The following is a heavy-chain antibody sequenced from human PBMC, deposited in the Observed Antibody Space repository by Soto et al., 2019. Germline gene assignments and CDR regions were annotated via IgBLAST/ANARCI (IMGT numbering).Heavy chain of an antibody. CDR3: ARGRGRYYDFWSGYHNYYYGMDV. CDR1: GGSFSGYY. J-gene: IGHJ6*02. V-gene: IGHV4-34*01. D-gene: IGHD3-3*01. CDR2: INHSGST. Sequence: SETLSLTRAVYGGSFSGYYWSWIRQPPGKGLEWIGEINHSGSTNYNPSLKSRVTISVDTSKNQFSLKLSSVTAADTAVYYCARGRGRYYDFWSGYHNYYYGMDVWGQGTTVTAP.